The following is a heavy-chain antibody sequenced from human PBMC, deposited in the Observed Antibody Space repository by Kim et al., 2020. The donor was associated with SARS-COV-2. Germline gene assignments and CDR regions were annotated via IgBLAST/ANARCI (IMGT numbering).Heavy chain of an antibody. CDR1: GGSISSSSYY. J-gene: IGHJ5*02. CDR3: ARQPRITMVRGVIAWFDP. V-gene: IGHV4-39*01. Sequence: SETLSLTCTVSGGSISSSSYYWGWIRQPPGKGLEWIGSIYYSGSTYYNPSLKSRVTISVDTSKNQFSLKLSSVTAADTAVYYCARQPRITMVRGVIAWFDPWGQGTLVTVSS. D-gene: IGHD3-10*01. CDR2: IYYSGST.